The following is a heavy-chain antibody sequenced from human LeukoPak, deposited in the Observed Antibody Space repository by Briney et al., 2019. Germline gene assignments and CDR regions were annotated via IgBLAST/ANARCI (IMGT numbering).Heavy chain of an antibody. CDR1: GFTFSSYV. D-gene: IGHD1-26*01. Sequence: GGSLRLSCETAGFTFSSYVMHWVRRTPGKGLVWVSRISHDGFISYADSVKGRFTISRDNSKNTLYLQMNSLRAEDTAVYYCAKDLSGSYLVDYWGQGTLVTVSS. CDR3: AKDLSGSYLVDY. V-gene: IGHV3-74*01. CDR2: ISHDGFI. J-gene: IGHJ4*02.